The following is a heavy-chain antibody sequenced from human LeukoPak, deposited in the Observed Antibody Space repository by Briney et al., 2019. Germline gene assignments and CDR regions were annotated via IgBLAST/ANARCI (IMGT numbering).Heavy chain of an antibody. Sequence: GSLRLSCAASGFILKNYAVHWVRQAPGEGVEWVSIISGSGSNTYYADALKRRFTISRDNTKNSLYLQMNRLSDEDTAIYYCAKGVAVADVARHWGQGALVTVSS. CDR3: AKGVAVADVARH. CDR2: ISGSGSNT. D-gene: IGHD6-19*01. CDR1: GFILKNYA. J-gene: IGHJ4*02. V-gene: IGHV3-23*01.